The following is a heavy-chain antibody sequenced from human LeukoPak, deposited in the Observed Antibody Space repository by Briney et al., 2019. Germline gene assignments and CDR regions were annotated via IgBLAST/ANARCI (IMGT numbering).Heavy chain of an antibody. J-gene: IGHJ4*02. CDR1: GGTFSSYA. CDR2: IIPIFGTA. Sequence: SVKVSCKASGGTFSSYAISWVRQAPGQGLEWMGGIIPIFGTANYAQKFQGRVTITADESTSTAYMELSSLRSEDTAVYYCASYSSGWLPSLYYFDYWGQGTLVTVSS. V-gene: IGHV1-69*13. D-gene: IGHD6-19*01. CDR3: ASYSSGWLPSLYYFDY.